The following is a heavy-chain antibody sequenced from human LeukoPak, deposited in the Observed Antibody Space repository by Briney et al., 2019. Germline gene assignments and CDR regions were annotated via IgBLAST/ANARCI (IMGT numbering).Heavy chain of an antibody. CDR3: ARGSSGWYVYFDY. CDR1: GYTFTGYY. D-gene: IGHD6-19*01. J-gene: IGHJ4*02. V-gene: IGHV1-2*02. Sequence: ASVKDSCKASGYTFTGYYIHWVRQAPGQGVEWVGWINHNSGGTNYAQNFQGRVTMTRDTSISTAYMELSRLRSDDTAVYYCARGSSGWYVYFDYWGQGTLVTVSS. CDR2: INHNSGGT.